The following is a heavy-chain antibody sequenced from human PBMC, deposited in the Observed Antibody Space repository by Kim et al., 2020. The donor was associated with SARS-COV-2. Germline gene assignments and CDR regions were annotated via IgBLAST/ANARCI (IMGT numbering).Heavy chain of an antibody. J-gene: IGHJ4*02. D-gene: IGHD5-18*01. CDR1: GGTFSSYT. Sequence: SVKVSCKASGGTFSSYTISWVRQAPGQGLEWMGRIIPILGIANYAQKFQGRVTITADKSTSTAYMELSSLRSEDTAMYYCARVGGLWPRVQVDYWGQGTLVTVSS. CDR3: ARVGGLWPRVQVDY. CDR2: IIPILGIA. V-gene: IGHV1-69*02.